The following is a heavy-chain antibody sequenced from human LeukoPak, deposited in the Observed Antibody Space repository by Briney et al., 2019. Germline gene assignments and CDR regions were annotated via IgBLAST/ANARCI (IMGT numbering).Heavy chain of an antibody. CDR2: ISASAGST. CDR3: ARDSSPVLNGMDV. J-gene: IGHJ6*02. Sequence: GGSLKLSCAASGFTFSSSAMSWVRQAPRQGLEWVSTISASAGSTFFADSVKGRFTISRDNSKNTLYLQMNSLRAEDTAVYYCARDSSPVLNGMDVWGQGTTVTVSS. CDR1: GFTFSSSA. V-gene: IGHV3-23*01. D-gene: IGHD6-13*01.